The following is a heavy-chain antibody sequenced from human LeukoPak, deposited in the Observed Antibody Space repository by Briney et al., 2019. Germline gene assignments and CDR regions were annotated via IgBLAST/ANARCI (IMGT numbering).Heavy chain of an antibody. CDR3: ARGQVDYDSSGYYWFDY. V-gene: IGHV3-30*04. CDR1: GFTFSSYA. J-gene: IGHJ4*02. CDR2: ISYDGSNK. D-gene: IGHD3-22*01. Sequence: GGSLRLSCAASGFTFSSYAMHWVRQAPGKGLEWVAVISYDGSNKYYADSVKGRFTISRDNSKDTLYLQMNSLRAEDTAVYYCARGQVDYDSSGYYWFDYWGQGTLVTVSS.